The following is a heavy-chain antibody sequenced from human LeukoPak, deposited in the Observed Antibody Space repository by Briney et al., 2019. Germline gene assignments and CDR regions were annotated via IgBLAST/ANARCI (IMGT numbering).Heavy chain of an antibody. CDR1: GFTFSSYA. J-gene: IGHJ4*02. V-gene: IGHV3-30-3*01. CDR3: AREVVDYYDSSGSPGFDY. D-gene: IGHD3-22*01. Sequence: GGSLRLSCAASGFTFSSYAMHWVRQAPGKGLEWVAVISYDGSNKYYADSVKGRFTISRDNSKNTLYLQMNSLRAEDTAVYYCAREVVDYYDSSGSPGFDYWGQGTLVTVSS. CDR2: ISYDGSNK.